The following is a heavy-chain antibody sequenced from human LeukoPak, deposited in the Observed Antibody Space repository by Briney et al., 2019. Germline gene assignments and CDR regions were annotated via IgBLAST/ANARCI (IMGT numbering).Heavy chain of an antibody. CDR2: FVPEVGET. CDR3: ATDLLAGGLKTFDP. V-gene: IGHV1-24*01. J-gene: IGHJ5*02. Sequence: ASVKVSCKVTGNTLSEFSMHWVRQSPGKGLEWMGGFVPEVGETVYAQKFQGRVTMTEDTSTETAYMELSSLRSEDTAVYYCATDLLAGGLKTFDPWGQGTLVTVSS. CDR1: GNTLSEFS.